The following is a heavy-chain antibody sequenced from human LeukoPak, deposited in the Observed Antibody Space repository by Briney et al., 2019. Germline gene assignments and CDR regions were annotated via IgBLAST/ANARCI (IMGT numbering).Heavy chain of an antibody. CDR1: GYTFTGYY. CDR2: ISPNNGDT. V-gene: IGHV1-2*02. Sequence: ASVKVSCKASGYTFTGYYMHWVRQAPGQGLEWMGWISPNNGDTKNAQKFQGRVTMTRDTSISTAYMELSRLRSDDTAVYYCARFGAPQWSAAPLGINGFAIWGQGTMVTVSS. J-gene: IGHJ3*02. D-gene: IGHD3-10*01. CDR3: ARFGAPQWSAAPLGINGFAI.